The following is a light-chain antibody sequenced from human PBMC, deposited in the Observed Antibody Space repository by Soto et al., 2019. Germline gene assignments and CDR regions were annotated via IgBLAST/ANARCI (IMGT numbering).Light chain of an antibody. CDR2: KAS. J-gene: IGKJ1*01. CDR3: QQYNNYPWT. V-gene: IGKV1-5*03. CDR1: QSISSW. Sequence: DIQMTQSPSTLSASVGDRVTITCRASQSISSWLAWYQQKPGKAPKLLIYKASSLESGLPSRFSGSGSGTEFTLTISSLQPDDFPTYYCQQYNNYPWTFGQGTKVEIK.